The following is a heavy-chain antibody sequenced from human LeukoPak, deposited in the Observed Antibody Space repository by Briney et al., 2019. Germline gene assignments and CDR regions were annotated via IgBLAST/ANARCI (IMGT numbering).Heavy chain of an antibody. CDR1: GYTFTSYD. V-gene: IGHV1-8*03. CDR2: MNPNSGNT. Sequence: ASVKVSCKASGYTFTSYDINWVRQATGQGLEWMGWMNPNSGNTGYAQKFQGRVTITRNTTISTAYMELSSLRSEDTAVYYCAREGDYDYEDAFDIWGQGTMVTASS. J-gene: IGHJ3*02. D-gene: IGHD3-16*01. CDR3: AREGDYDYEDAFDI.